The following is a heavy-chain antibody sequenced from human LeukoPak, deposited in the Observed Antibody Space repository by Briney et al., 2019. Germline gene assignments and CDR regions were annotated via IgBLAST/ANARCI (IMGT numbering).Heavy chain of an antibody. Sequence: KTSETLSLTCAVYGGSFSGYCWSWIRQPPGKGLEWIGEINHSGSTNYNPSLKSRVTISVDTSKNQFSLKLSSVTAADTAVYYCARGYGYGDYWGQGTLVTVSS. J-gene: IGHJ4*02. CDR2: INHSGST. CDR1: GGSFSGYC. CDR3: ARGYGYGDY. V-gene: IGHV4-34*01. D-gene: IGHD5-18*01.